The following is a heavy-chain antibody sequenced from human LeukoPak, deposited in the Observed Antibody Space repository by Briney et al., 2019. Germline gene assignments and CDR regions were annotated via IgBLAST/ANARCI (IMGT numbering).Heavy chain of an antibody. V-gene: IGHV3-30*02. CDR3: ARGTTGY. D-gene: IGHD1-1*01. J-gene: IGHJ4*02. CDR1: GFTFSSYG. Sequence: GGSLRLSCAASGFTFSSYGMHWVRQAPGKGLEWVAIIRYDGSNKYYADSVKGRFTISRDNSKNTLYLQMNSLRAEDTAVYYCARGTTGYWGQGTLVTVSS. CDR2: IRYDGSNK.